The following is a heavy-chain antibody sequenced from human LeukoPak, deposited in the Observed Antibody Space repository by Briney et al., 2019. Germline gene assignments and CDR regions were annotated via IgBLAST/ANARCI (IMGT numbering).Heavy chain of an antibody. CDR3: ARDSDGVAGTTSYFQH. CDR1: GFTFSSYS. J-gene: IGHJ1*01. CDR2: ISTSSSYI. Sequence: GGSLRLSCAASGFTFSSYSMNWVRQAPGKGLEWVSSISTSSSYIYYADSLEGRFTISRDNAKKSLYLQMNSLRAEDTAVYYCARDSDGVAGTTSYFQHWGQGTLVTVSS. V-gene: IGHV3-21*01. D-gene: IGHD6-19*01.